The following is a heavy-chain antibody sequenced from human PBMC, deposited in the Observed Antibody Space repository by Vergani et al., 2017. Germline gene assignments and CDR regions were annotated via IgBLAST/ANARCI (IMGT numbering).Heavy chain of an antibody. CDR1: GGSISSYY. Sequence: QVQLQESGPGLVKPSETLSLTCTVSGGSISSYYWSWIRQPPGKGLGWIGYIYYSGSTNYNPSLKSRVTISVDTSKNQFSLKLSSVTAADTAVYYCARVGYYGSGSYYNPLKTYYYYGMDVWGQGTTVTVSS. D-gene: IGHD3-10*01. CDR2: IYYSGST. V-gene: IGHV4-59*01. CDR3: ARVGYYGSGSYYNPLKTYYYYGMDV. J-gene: IGHJ6*02.